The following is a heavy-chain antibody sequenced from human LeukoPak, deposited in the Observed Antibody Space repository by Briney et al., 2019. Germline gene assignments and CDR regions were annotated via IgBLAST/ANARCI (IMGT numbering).Heavy chain of an antibody. V-gene: IGHV3-23*01. CDR2: NSGSGGST. Sequence: GGSLRLSCATSGFTFSSYAMYWVRQAPGKGLEWVSSNSGSGGSTYYADSVKGRFTISRDNSKTTLYLQMNSLRAEDTAVYSCAKDPRGSHNWLDPWGQGALVTVSS. J-gene: IGHJ5*02. D-gene: IGHD3-10*01. CDR1: GFTFSSYA. CDR3: AKDPRGSHNWLDP.